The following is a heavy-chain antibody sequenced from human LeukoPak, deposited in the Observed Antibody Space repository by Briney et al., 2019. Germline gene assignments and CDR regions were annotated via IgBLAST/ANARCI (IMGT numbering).Heavy chain of an antibody. D-gene: IGHD4-17*01. Sequence: GGSLRLSCEASGFTFSSYRMHWVRQVPGKGLMWVSRINTDGSETTYADSVKGRFTISRDISKNAAYLQMNSLRAEDTAVYYCARDSYGDANFDSWGQGTLVTVSS. J-gene: IGHJ4*02. CDR2: INTDGSET. CDR3: ARDSYGDANFDS. CDR1: GFTFSSYR. V-gene: IGHV3-74*03.